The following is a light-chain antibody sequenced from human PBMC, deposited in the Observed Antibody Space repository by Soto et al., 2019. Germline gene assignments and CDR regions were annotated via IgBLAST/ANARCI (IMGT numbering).Light chain of an antibody. CDR1: SSDVGGYNY. V-gene: IGLV2-14*01. J-gene: IGLJ2*01. CDR3: SSYTSSSTVV. CDR2: EVN. Sequence: QSALTQSASVSGSPGQSITISCTGTSSDVGGYNYVSWYQQHPGKAPKLKIYEVNNRPSGVSNRFSGSKSGNTASLTISGLQAEDEADYYCSSYTSSSTVVFGGGTKLTVL.